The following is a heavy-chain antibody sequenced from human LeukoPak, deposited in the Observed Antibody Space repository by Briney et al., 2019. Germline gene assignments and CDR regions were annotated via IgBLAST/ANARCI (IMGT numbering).Heavy chain of an antibody. CDR3: ARVRVGTYYYDSSGSYYLDY. Sequence: PSETLSLACTVSGASISSYYWSWIRQPPGKGLEWIGYIYYSGSTNYNPSLKSRVTISVDTSKNHFSLKLSYVTAADTAVYYCARVRVGTYYYDSSGSYYLDYWGQGTLVTVSS. V-gene: IGHV4-59*01. D-gene: IGHD3-22*01. CDR2: IYYSGST. CDR1: GASISSYY. J-gene: IGHJ4*02.